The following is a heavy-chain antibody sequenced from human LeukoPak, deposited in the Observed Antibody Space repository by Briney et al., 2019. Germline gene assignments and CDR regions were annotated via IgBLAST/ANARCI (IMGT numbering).Heavy chain of an antibody. CDR1: GFTFSSYD. CDR2: ISDSGGST. CDR3: AKDPRTVSTDS. V-gene: IGHV3-23*01. Sequence: PGGSLRLSCAASGFTFSSYDMSWVRQAPGKGLEWVSAISDSGGSTYYADSVKGRFTISRDNSKNTVYLQMNSLRAGDTAVYYCAKDPRTVSTDSWGQGTLVTVSS. D-gene: IGHD4-4*01. J-gene: IGHJ5*01.